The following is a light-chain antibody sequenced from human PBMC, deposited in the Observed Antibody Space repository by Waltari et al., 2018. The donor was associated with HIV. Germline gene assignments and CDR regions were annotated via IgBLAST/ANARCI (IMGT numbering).Light chain of an antibody. J-gene: IGLJ1*01. V-gene: IGLV1-47*01. CDR3: AAWNDSLSGYV. CDR1: SSNIGRNY. CDR2: RNN. Sequence: QSVLTQPPSASGTPGQRVTISCSGSSSNIGRNYVYWNQQLPGTAPKLLIYRNNPRASGVPDRFACSKAWTLGLLANQGVPFGGGGGYYCAAWNDSLSGYVFGTGTKVTV.